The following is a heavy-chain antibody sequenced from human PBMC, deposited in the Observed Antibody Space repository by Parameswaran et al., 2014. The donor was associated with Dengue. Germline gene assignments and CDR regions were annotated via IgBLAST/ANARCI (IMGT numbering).Heavy chain of an antibody. J-gene: IGHJ4*02. CDR2: ISYDGSNK. D-gene: IGHD6-19*01. CDR3: AKDRGFRQWLVAILDY. Sequence: VRQAPGKGLEWVAVISYDGSNKYYADSVKGRFTISRDNSKNTLYLQMNSLRAEDTAVYYCAKDRGFRQWLVAILDYWAREPWSPSPQ. V-gene: IGHV3-30*18.